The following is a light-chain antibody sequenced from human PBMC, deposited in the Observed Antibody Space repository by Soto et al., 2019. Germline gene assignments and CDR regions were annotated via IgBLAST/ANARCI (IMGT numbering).Light chain of an antibody. CDR1: QSVSSN. CDR3: QPYNNWPLT. V-gene: IGKV3-15*01. Sequence: EIVVTQSPAALSVSPWERATLSCRASQSVSSNLAWYQQKPGQAPSLLVYDASTRATGVPARFSGSRSGAEFTLTINSLQSEDFAVYYCQPYNNWPLTFGGGTKVDI. J-gene: IGKJ4*01. CDR2: DAS.